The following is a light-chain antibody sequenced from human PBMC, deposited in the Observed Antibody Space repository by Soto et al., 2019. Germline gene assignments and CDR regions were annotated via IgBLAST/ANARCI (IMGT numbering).Light chain of an antibody. Sequence: QSALTQPPSASGTPGQRVTISCSGSISNIGSNYVYWYQQLPGTAPKLLIYRNNQRPSGVPDRFSGSKSGTSASLAISGLRSEDEADYYCAAWDDSLSGTYVFGTGTKVTV. V-gene: IGLV1-47*01. CDR2: RNN. J-gene: IGLJ1*01. CDR3: AAWDDSLSGTYV. CDR1: ISNIGSNY.